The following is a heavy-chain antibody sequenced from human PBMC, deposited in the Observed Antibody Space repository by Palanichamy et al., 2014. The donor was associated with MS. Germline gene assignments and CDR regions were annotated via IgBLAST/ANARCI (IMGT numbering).Heavy chain of an antibody. CDR1: GFTFNYYA. D-gene: IGHD1/OR15-1a*01. J-gene: IGHJ6*03. CDR2: ISYDGSAQ. CDR3: ARDLVPRTVHYYMNV. Sequence: QVQLVQSGGDVVQPGGSLRLPCAASGFTFNYYAMHWVRQTPGKGLEWLAVISYDGSAQQYAKSVKGRFTISRDNFRDTLYLQMDTLRIEDTAVYFCARDLVPRTVHYYMNVWGTGTTVIVSS. V-gene: IGHV3-30*03.